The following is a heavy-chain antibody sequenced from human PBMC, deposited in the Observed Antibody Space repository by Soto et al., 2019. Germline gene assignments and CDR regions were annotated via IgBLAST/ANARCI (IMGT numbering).Heavy chain of an antibody. CDR1: GGSLSSGGYY. CDR2: IYYSGST. V-gene: IGHV4-31*03. Sequence: QVQLQESGPGLVKPSQSLSLTSTVSGGSLSSGGYYWSCIRQHPGKGLEWIGYIYYSGSTYYNPSLKSRVTISVDTSKNQFSLELSSVTAADTAVYYCARDGLQSDYGMDVWGQGTTVTVSS. D-gene: IGHD2-15*01. CDR3: ARDGLQSDYGMDV. J-gene: IGHJ6*02.